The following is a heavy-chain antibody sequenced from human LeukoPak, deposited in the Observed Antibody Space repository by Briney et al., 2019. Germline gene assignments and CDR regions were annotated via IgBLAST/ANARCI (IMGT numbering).Heavy chain of an antibody. D-gene: IGHD3-3*01. CDR3: ARAYYVFWSGYSQALGFYYYYYMDV. V-gene: IGHV4-61*02. CDR2: IYTSGST. CDR1: GGSISSGSYY. J-gene: IGHJ6*03. Sequence: SETLSLTCTVSGGSISSGSYYWSWIRQPAGKGLEWIGRIYTSGSTNYNPSLKSRVTISVDTSKNQFSLKLSSVTAADTAVYYCARAYYVFWSGYSQALGFYYYYYMDVWGKGTTVTVSS.